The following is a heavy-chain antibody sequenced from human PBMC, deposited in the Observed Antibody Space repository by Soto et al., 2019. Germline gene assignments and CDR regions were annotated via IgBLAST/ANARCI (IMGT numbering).Heavy chain of an antibody. CDR3: ARNMDYYYGRGSGNGHGV. V-gene: IGHV1-2*02. J-gene: IGHJ6*02. CDR1: GYTFTAYY. Sequence: QVQLVQSGAEVKEPGDSVRVSCEASGYTFTAYYIHWVRQAPGQGLEWMGWINPKFGDTTYAQDFQARVSMTRHMSISTVYMELSSLTSDDTATYYCARNMDYYYGRGSGNGHGVWGQGTTVTVFS. D-gene: IGHD3-10*02. CDR2: INPKFGDT.